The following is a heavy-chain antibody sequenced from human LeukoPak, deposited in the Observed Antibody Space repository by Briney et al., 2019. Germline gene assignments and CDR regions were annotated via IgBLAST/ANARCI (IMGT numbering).Heavy chain of an antibody. J-gene: IGHJ6*03. CDR3: ARVWLLYYYMDV. CDR1: GGSFSGYY. CDR2: INHSGST. D-gene: IGHD3-16*01. Sequence: PSETLSLTCAVYGGSFSGYYWSWIRQPPGKGLEWIGEINHSGSTNYNPSLKSRVTISVDTSKNQFSLKLSSVTAADTAVYYCARVWLLYYYMDVWGKGTTVTVSS. V-gene: IGHV4-34*01.